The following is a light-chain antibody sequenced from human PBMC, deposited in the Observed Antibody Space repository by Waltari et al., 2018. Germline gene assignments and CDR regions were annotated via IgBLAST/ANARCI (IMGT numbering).Light chain of an antibody. J-gene: IGLJ2*01. V-gene: IGLV2-11*01. CDR2: DVT. CDR3: CSYAGSYTHVV. CDR1: SSDVGGYDY. Sequence: QSALTQPRSVSGSPGQSVTISCTGTSSDVGGYDYVSWYQHHPGKAPKLMICDVTKRPPGVPXXFSGSKSGNTASLTISGLQAEDEADYYCCSYAGSYTHVVFGGGTKLTVL.